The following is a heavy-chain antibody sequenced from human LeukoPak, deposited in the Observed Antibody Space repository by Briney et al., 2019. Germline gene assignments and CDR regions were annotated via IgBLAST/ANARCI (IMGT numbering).Heavy chain of an antibody. Sequence: GGSLRLSCAASGFTFSSYAMSWVRQAPGKGLEWVSAISGSGGSTYYADSVKGRFTISRDNSKNTLYLQMNSLRAEDTAVYYCAKVYGIEYYDILRASSRAFDIWGQGTMVTVSS. CDR1: GFTFSSYA. D-gene: IGHD3-9*01. CDR2: ISGSGGST. CDR3: AKVYGIEYYDILRASSRAFDI. V-gene: IGHV3-23*01. J-gene: IGHJ3*02.